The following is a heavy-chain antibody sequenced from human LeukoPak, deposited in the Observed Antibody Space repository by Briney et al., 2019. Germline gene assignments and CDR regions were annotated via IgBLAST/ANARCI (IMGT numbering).Heavy chain of an antibody. D-gene: IGHD3-22*01. CDR3: ASGSLGHYYDSSGYEY. Sequence: PGGSLRLSCAASGFSPSSYGMNWVRQAPGKGLEWVGGIKFDGIQEFYADSVKGRFTVSKDTSKNTLHLQMDSLRAEDTAVYYCASGSLGHYYDSSGYEYWGQGTLVTVS. CDR2: IKFDGIQE. V-gene: IGHV3-33*05. J-gene: IGHJ4*02. CDR1: GFSPSSYG.